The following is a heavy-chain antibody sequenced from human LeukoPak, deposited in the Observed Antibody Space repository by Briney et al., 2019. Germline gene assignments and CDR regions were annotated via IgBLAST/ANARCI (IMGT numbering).Heavy chain of an antibody. V-gene: IGHV3-21*01. CDR3: ARERRVSDSSSSWWFGP. D-gene: IGHD6-6*01. CDR2: ISSSSSYI. Sequence: PGGSLRLSCAASGFTFSSYSMNWVRQAPGKGLEWVSSISSSSSYIYYADSVKGRFTISRDNAKNSLYLQMNSLRAEDTAVYYCARERRVSDSSSSWWFGPWGQGTLVTVSS. CDR1: GFTFSSYS. J-gene: IGHJ5*02.